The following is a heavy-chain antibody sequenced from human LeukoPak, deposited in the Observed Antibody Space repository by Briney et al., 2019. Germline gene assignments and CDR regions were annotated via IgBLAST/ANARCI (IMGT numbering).Heavy chain of an antibody. CDR1: VFTFSSYA. D-gene: IGHD3-22*01. V-gene: IGHV3-23*01. J-gene: IGHJ4*02. CDR2: INNSGGST. Sequence: GGSLRLSCTASVFTFSSYAMNWVRQAPGKGLEWVSGINNSGGSTYYADSVKGRFTISRDNSKNTLYLQMNSLRAEDTAVYYCAEYYYYDSSGYQRYYFDYWGQGTLVSVSS. CDR3: AEYYYYDSSGYQRYYFDY.